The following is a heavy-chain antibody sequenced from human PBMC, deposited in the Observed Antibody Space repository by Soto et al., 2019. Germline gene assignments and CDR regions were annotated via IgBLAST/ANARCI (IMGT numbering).Heavy chain of an antibody. V-gene: IGHV3-23*01. J-gene: IGHJ6*02. D-gene: IGHD3-10*01. CDR3: AKDQVRGVIEDLYYSYGMDV. Sequence: HPGGSLRLSCAASGFTFSSYSMSWVRQAPGKGLEWVSAISGSGGSTYYADSVKGRFTISRDNSKNTLYLQMNSLRAENTAVYYCAKDQVRGVIEDLYYSYGMDVWGQGTPVTVSS. CDR2: ISGSGGST. CDR1: GFTFSSYS.